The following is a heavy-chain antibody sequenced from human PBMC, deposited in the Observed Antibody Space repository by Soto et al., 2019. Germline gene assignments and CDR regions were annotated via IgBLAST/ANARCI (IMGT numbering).Heavy chain of an antibody. J-gene: IGHJ4*02. V-gene: IGHV3-23*01. CDR3: ARRV. Sequence: EVQVSESGGGLVQPGGSLRLSCATSGFTFSHYPMNWVRQAPGKGLEWVSGISAGGDRTYYAASVKGRFTICRDNSKNSVFLQMNSLSVEDAAVYYCARRVWGQGTLVTVSS. CDR2: ISAGGDRT. CDR1: GFTFSHYP.